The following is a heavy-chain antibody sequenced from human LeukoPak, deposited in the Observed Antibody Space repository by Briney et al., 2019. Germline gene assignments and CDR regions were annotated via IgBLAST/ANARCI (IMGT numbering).Heavy chain of an antibody. V-gene: IGHV1-24*01. D-gene: IGHD2-21*01. J-gene: IGHJ6*02. CDR2: FDPEDGET. Sequence: GASVKVSCKVSGYTLTELSMHWVRQAPGKGLEWMGGFDPEDGETIYAQKFQGRVTMTEDTSTDTAYMELSSLRSEDTAVYYCATDLFLFRNSIYGMDVWGQGTTVTVSS. CDR3: ATDLFLFRNSIYGMDV. CDR1: GYTLTELS.